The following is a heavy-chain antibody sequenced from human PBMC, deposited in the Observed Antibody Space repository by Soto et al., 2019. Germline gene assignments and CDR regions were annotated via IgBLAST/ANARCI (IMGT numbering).Heavy chain of an antibody. D-gene: IGHD2-8*01. J-gene: IGHJ4*02. CDR2: ISSSSSNI. V-gene: IGHV3-21*01. CDR1: GFTFSNYA. Sequence: GGSLRLSCAASGFTFSNYAMSWVRQAPGKGLEWVSPISSSSSNIYYTDSVKGRFTISRDNAKNSLYLQMNSLRAEDTAVYYCAREYGDYWGQGTLVTVSS. CDR3: AREYGDY.